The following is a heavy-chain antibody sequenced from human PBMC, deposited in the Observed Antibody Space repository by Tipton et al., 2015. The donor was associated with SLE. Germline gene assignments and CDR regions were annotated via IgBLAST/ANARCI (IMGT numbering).Heavy chain of an antibody. Sequence: TLSLTCNVSGASISSSDYSWGWMRQPPGEGLEWIGTIYYNGGTHSNPSLKSRVSISVDTSKNQLSLKLISVTAADTAVYFCARLVGGYARWGQGTPVTVSS. V-gene: IGHV4-39*01. J-gene: IGHJ4*02. CDR3: ARLVGGYAR. CDR2: IYYNGGT. CDR1: GASISSSDYS. D-gene: IGHD5-12*01.